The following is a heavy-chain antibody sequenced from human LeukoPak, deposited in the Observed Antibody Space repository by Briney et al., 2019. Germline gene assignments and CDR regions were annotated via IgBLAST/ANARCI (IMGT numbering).Heavy chain of an antibody. CDR2: IYYSGST. J-gene: IGHJ4*02. CDR1: GGSISSSSYY. CDR3: ARDQTGTFDY. Sequence: SETLSLTCTVSGGSISSSSYYWGWIRQPPGKGLEWIGSIYYSGSTYYNPSLKSRVTISVGTSKNQFSLKLSSVTAADTAVYYCARDQTGTFDYWGQGTLVTVSS. D-gene: IGHD1-7*01. V-gene: IGHV4-39*02.